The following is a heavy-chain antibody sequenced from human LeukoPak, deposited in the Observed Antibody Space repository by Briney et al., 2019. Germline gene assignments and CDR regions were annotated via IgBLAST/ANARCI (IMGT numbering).Heavy chain of an antibody. J-gene: IGHJ4*02. V-gene: IGHV3-30*04. CDR2: ISYDGSNK. D-gene: IGHD3-22*01. Sequence: PGGSLRLSCAASGFTFSSYAIHWVRQAPGKGLEWVAVISYDGSNKYYADSVKGRFTISRDNSKNTLYLQMNSLRAEDTAVYYCARGIEDYYDSLFDWGQGTLVTVSS. CDR1: GFTFSSYA. CDR3: ARGIEDYYDSLFD.